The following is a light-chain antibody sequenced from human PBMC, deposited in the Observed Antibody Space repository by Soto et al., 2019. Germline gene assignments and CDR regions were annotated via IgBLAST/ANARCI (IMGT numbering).Light chain of an antibody. Sequence: QSALTQPASVSGSPGQSITISFTGTSSDVGGYYSVSWYQQHPGKAPKLMIYDVTNRPSGVSNRFSGSKSGNTASLTISGLQAEDEADYYCSSYTSSSTDVFGTGTKLTVL. CDR1: SSDVGGYYS. J-gene: IGLJ1*01. CDR2: DVT. CDR3: SSYTSSSTDV. V-gene: IGLV2-14*01.